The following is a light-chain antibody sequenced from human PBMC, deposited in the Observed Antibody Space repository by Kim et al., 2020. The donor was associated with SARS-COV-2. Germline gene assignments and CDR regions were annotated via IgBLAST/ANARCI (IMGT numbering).Light chain of an antibody. V-gene: IGLV3-1*01. CDR1: KLWYKY. CDR3: QAWDSSTAV. J-gene: IGLJ1*01. Sequence: TPTLSCDEIKLWYKYSSRFQQKPGQAPVPVIYQDRKRPSGIPERFSSSNSVNTATLAISGTQAMDEAYYYCQAWDSSTAVFGTGTKVTVL. CDR2: QDR.